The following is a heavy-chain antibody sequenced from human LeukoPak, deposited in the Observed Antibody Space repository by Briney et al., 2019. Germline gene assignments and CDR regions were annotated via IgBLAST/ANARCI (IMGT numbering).Heavy chain of an antibody. CDR3: ARDGGIYGDHVYAFDI. D-gene: IGHD4-17*01. V-gene: IGHV4-4*07. CDR1: GGSISSYY. CDR2: IFTSGST. J-gene: IGHJ3*02. Sequence: PSETLSLTCTVSGGSISSYYWSWIRQPAGKGLQWIGHIFTSGSTKYNSSLNSRLTMSVDTSKNHFSLKLTSVTAADTAVYYCARDGGIYGDHVYAFDIWGQGTMVTVSS.